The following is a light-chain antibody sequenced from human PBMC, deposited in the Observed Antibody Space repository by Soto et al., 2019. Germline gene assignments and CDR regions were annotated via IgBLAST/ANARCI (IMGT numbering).Light chain of an antibody. J-gene: IGKJ4*01. CDR1: QSVSSN. CDR2: HIS. Sequence: ETVMTQSPATLSVSPGERATLSCRASQSVSSNLAWYQQKPGQPPRLLIYHISTRATGIPTRFSGSGSGTEFTLTISSLQSEDFAVYYCQQYNSWPLTFGGGTKVEIK. V-gene: IGKV3D-15*01. CDR3: QQYNSWPLT.